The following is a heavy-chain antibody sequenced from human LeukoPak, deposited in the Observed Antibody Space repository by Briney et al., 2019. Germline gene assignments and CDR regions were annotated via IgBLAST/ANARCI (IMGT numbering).Heavy chain of an antibody. J-gene: IGHJ4*02. Sequence: SQTLSLTCAISGDSVSSNSAAWNWIRQSPSRGLEWLGRTYYRSEWYNDYAVSVKSRVTIIPDTSKNHFSLQLNSVTPEDTAVYYCARDLESGSYEHYFDYWGQGTLVTVSS. V-gene: IGHV6-1*01. D-gene: IGHD1-26*01. CDR2: TYYRSEWYN. CDR3: ARDLESGSYEHYFDY. CDR1: GDSVSSNSAA.